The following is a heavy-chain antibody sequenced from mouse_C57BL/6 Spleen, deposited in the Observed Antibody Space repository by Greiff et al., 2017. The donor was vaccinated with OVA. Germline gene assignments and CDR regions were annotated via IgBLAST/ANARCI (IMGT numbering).Heavy chain of an antibody. CDR3: ARGRVYDYDGFAY. Sequence: VQLQQPGAELVKPGASVKMSCKASGYTFTSYWITWVKQRPGQGLEWIGDIYPGSGSTNYNEKFKSKATLTVDTSSSTAYMQLSSLTSEDSAVYYCARGRVYDYDGFAYWGQGTLVTVSA. D-gene: IGHD2-4*01. V-gene: IGHV1-55*01. CDR1: GYTFTSYW. CDR2: IYPGSGST. J-gene: IGHJ3*01.